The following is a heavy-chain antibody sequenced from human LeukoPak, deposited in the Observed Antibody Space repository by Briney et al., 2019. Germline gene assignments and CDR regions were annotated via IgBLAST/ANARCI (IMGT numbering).Heavy chain of an antibody. D-gene: IGHD3-10*01. J-gene: IGHJ3*01. Sequence: PGGSLRLSCAASGFTFSSYAMSWVRQAPGKGLEWVSGITWNSGEIDFADSVKGRVTISRDSATKSVFLQMNSLTTEDTALYYCVKEENPYGSGFDAFDLWGQGTMVTVSS. V-gene: IGHV3-9*01. CDR1: GFTFSSYA. CDR3: VKEENPYGSGFDAFDL. CDR2: ITWNSGEI.